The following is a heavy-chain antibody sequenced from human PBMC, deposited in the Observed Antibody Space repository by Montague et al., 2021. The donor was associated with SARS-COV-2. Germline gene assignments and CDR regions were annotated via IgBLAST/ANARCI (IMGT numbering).Heavy chain of an antibody. CDR1: GGSINNFY. CDR2: LYYSGST. V-gene: IGHV4-59*08. Sequence: SETLSLTCIVSGGSINNFYWSWIRQPPGKGLEWIGYLYYSGSTKYNPSLRSRATISLDTSKKQFSLKVHSVTAADTAVYYCAGHVRDLLPFDHWGQGTLVTVSS. J-gene: IGHJ4*02. D-gene: IGHD1-26*01. CDR3: AGHVRDLLPFDH.